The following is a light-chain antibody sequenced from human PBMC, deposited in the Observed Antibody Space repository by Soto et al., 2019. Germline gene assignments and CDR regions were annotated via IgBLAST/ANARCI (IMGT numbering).Light chain of an antibody. V-gene: IGKV1-39*01. CDR1: QSISRN. Sequence: IQMTQSPSSLSASVGDRVTITCRASQSISRNLNWYQQKPGKDPKLLIYAASSLQSGVPSRFSGSGSGTDFTLTISSLQPEDFATYYCQQSYSTPRTFGQGTKVDIK. CDR2: AAS. J-gene: IGKJ1*01. CDR3: QQSYSTPRT.